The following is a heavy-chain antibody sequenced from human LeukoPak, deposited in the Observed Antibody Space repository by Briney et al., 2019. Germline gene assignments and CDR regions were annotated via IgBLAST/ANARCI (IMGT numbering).Heavy chain of an antibody. CDR1: GGSFSGYY. V-gene: IGHV4-34*01. D-gene: IGHD2-15*01. J-gene: IGHJ6*03. CDR2: INHSGST. CDR3: ARVLRYCSGGNCYSGGLGYMDV. Sequence: SETLSLTCAVYGGSFSGYYWSWIRQPPGKGLEWIGEINHSGSTNYNPSLKSRVTISVDTSKNQFSLKLSSVTAADTAVYYCARVLRYCSGGNCYSGGLGYMDVWGKGTTVTISS.